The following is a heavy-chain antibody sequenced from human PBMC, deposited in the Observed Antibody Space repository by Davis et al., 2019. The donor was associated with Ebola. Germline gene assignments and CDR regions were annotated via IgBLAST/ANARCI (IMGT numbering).Heavy chain of an antibody. V-gene: IGHV4-59*01. D-gene: IGHD5-12*01. CDR2: IYYSGST. J-gene: IGHJ4*02. CDR1: GGSFSGYY. Sequence: MPSETLSLTCAVYGGSFSGYYWSWIRQPPGKGLEWIGYIYYSGSTNYNPSLKSRVTISVDTSKNQFSLKLSSVTAADTAVYYCARGMVARKREENYYFDYWGQGTLVTVSS. CDR3: ARGMVARKREENYYFDY.